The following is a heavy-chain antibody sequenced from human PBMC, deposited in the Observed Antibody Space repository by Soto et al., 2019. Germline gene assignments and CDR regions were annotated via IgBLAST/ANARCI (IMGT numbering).Heavy chain of an antibody. CDR3: AKDMTTVID. V-gene: IGHV3-30-3*01. CDR2: ISYDGSNK. J-gene: IGHJ4*02. CDR1: GFTFSSYA. D-gene: IGHD4-17*01. Sequence: QVQLVESGGGVVQPGRSLRLSCAASGFTFSSYAMHWVRQAPGKGLEWVAVISYDGSNKYYADSVKGRFTISRDNSKNTLYLQMNSLRAEDTAVYYCAKDMTTVIDWGQGTLVTVSS.